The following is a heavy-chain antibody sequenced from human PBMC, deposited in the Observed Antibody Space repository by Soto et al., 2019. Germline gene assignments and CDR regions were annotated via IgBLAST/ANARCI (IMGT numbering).Heavy chain of an antibody. Sequence: PSETLSLTCTVSGGSISNDDYYWTWIRQPPGKGLEWIGYMHYSGSTFYNPPLKSRVTISVDRSKNQFSLKLNSVIAADTSVYYCARAGVLTSRNWLAPWGQGTLVTVS. CDR3: ARAGVLTSRNWLAP. V-gene: IGHV4-30-4*08. D-gene: IGHD2-21*02. CDR1: GGSISNDDYY. CDR2: MHYSGST. J-gene: IGHJ5*02.